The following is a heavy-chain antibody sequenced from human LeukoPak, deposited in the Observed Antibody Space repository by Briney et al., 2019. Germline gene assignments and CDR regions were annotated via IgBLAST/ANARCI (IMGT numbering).Heavy chain of an antibody. CDR3: ARVHEAYIYGTNNYYYLDV. CDR1: GFAFDDYG. J-gene: IGHJ6*03. V-gene: IGHV3-20*04. CDR2: INWNGGST. D-gene: IGHD5-18*01. Sequence: GGSLRLSCAASGFAFDDYGMSWVRQAPGKGLEWGSGINWNGGSTVYADSVKGRFTISRDNAKNSLYLQMNSLRAEDTAVYSCARVHEAYIYGTNNYYYLDVWGKGTTVTVSS.